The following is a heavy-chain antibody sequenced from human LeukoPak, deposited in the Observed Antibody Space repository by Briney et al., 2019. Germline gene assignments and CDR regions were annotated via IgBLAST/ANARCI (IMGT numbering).Heavy chain of an antibody. CDR2: VNPSAATT. V-gene: IGHV1-46*01. Sequence: ASVKVSCKVSGYTLTELSVHWVRQAPGKGLEWMGMVNPSAATTNYAQKFQGRVTMTRDTSTSTVYMELSSLRSKDTAMYYCARERGGTCYFDYWGQGTLVTVSS. CDR3: ARERGGTCYFDY. D-gene: IGHD2-15*01. CDR1: GYTLTELS. J-gene: IGHJ4*02.